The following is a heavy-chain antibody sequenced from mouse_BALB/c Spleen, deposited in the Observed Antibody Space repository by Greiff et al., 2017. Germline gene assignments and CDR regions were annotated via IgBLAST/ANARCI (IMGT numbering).Heavy chain of an antibody. J-gene: IGHJ2*01. D-gene: IGHD4-1*01. V-gene: IGHV7-3*02. CDR2: IRNKANGYTT. Sequence: EVQLVESGGGLVQPGGSLRLSCATSGFTFTDYYMSWVRQPPGKALEWLGFIRNKANGYTTEYSASVKGRFTISRDNSQSILYLQMNTLRAEDSATYYCARDSWDYYFDYWGQGTTLTVSS. CDR1: GFTFTDYY. CDR3: ARDSWDYYFDY.